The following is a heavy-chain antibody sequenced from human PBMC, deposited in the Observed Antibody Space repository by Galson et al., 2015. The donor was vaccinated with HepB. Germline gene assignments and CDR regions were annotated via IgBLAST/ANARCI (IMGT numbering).Heavy chain of an antibody. Sequence: YTFTSYAMHWVRQAPGQRLEWMGWINAGNGNTKYSQKFQGRVTITRDTSASTAYMELSSLRSEDTAVYYCARWGGMGDFDYWGQGTLVTVSS. CDR2: INAGNGNT. CDR3: ARWGGMGDFDY. D-gene: IGHD2-15*01. J-gene: IGHJ4*02. V-gene: IGHV1-3*01. CDR1: YTFTSYA.